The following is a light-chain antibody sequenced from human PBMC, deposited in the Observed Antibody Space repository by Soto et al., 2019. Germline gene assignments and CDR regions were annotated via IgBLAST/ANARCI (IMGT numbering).Light chain of an antibody. V-gene: IGKV3-20*01. J-gene: IGKJ1*01. CDR1: QSVSSSY. CDR3: QQYGSSGT. Sequence: EIVLTQSPGTLSLSPGERATLSCRASQSVSSSYLAWYQQKPGQAPRLLIYGASSRATGIQDRFSGSGSGTEFTLTISRLEPEDFAVYYCQQYGSSGTCGQGTKVDIK. CDR2: GAS.